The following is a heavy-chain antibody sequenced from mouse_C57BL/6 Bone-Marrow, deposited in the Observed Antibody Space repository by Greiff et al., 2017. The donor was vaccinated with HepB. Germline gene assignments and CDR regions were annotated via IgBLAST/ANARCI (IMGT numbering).Heavy chain of an antibody. D-gene: IGHD5-5*01. V-gene: IGHV1-5*01. CDR1: GYTFTSYW. Sequence: EVQLQQSGTVLARPGASVKMSCKTSGYTFTSYWMHWVKQRPGQGLEWIGALYPGNSDTSYNQKFKGKAKLTAVTSASTAYMELSSLTNEDSAVYYCTRDSYLYWYFDVWGTGTTVTVSS. CDR3: TRDSYLYWYFDV. J-gene: IGHJ1*03. CDR2: LYPGNSDT.